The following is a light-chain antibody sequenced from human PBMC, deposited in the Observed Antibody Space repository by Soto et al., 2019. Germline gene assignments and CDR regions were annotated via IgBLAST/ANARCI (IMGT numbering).Light chain of an antibody. J-gene: IGLJ2*01. CDR1: SSDIGGYDY. Sequence: QSVLTQPASVSGSPGQSITISCTGTSSDIGGYDYVSWYQQYPGKVPKLMIYDVTNRASGVPSRFSASKSGDTASLTISGLQAEDEADYYCSSYTSTSTLVVFDGGTKVTVL. V-gene: IGLV2-14*01. CDR2: DVT. CDR3: SSYTSTSTLVV.